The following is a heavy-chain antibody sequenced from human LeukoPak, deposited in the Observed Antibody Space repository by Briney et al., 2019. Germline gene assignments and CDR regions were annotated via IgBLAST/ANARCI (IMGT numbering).Heavy chain of an antibody. J-gene: IGHJ4*02. CDR2: FDPEDGET. CDR1: GYTLTELS. Sequence: GASVKVSCKVSGYTLTELSMHWVRQAPGKGLEWMGGFDPEDGETIYAQKFQGRVTMTEDTSTDTAYMELSSLRSEDTAVYYCATGEGQMGASVANRWPKVYDYWGQGTLVTVSS. CDR3: ATGEGQMGASVANRWPKVYDY. D-gene: IGHD1-26*01. V-gene: IGHV1-24*01.